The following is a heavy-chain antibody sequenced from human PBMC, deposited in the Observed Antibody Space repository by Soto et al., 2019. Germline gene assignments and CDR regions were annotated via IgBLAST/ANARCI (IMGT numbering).Heavy chain of an antibody. J-gene: IGHJ4*02. CDR3: ARVSCSGGSCYPIFDY. D-gene: IGHD2-15*01. CDR1: GYTFTSYD. V-gene: IGHV1-8*01. CDR2: MNPNSGNT. Sequence: ASVKVSCKASGYTFTSYDINWVRQATGQGLEWMGWMNPNSGNTGYAQKFQGRVTMTRNTSISTAYMELSSLRSEDTAVYYCARVSCSGGSCYPIFDYWGQGTLVTVSS.